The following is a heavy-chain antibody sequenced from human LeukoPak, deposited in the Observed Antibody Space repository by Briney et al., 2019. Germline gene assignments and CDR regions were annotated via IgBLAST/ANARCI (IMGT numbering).Heavy chain of an antibody. J-gene: IGHJ4*02. D-gene: IGHD3-9*01. Sequence: PGGSLRLSCAAAGFTVSGSFLHWGRPASREGLGWVGRFRRKADNYATAYSASVQGRFTVSRDESKNTAYLQMNSLKPEDTAIYYCATFDWGSSPNWGQGSRVTVSS. CDR3: ATFDWGSSPN. V-gene: IGHV3-73*01. CDR1: GFTVSGSF. CDR2: FRRKADNYAT.